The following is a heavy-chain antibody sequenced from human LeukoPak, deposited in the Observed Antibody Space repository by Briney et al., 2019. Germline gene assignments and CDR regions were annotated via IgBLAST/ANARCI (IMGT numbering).Heavy chain of an antibody. D-gene: IGHD2-8*01. V-gene: IGHV1-69*13. Sequence: SVKVSCKASGGTFSSYAISWVRQAPGQGLEWMGGIIPIFGTANYAQKFQGRVTITADESTSTAYMELSSLRSDDTAVYYCARDVRLDCTNGVCYRYYYYGMDVWGQGTTVTVSS. CDR3: ARDVRLDCTNGVCYRYYYYGMDV. CDR1: GGTFSSYA. J-gene: IGHJ6*02. CDR2: IIPIFGTA.